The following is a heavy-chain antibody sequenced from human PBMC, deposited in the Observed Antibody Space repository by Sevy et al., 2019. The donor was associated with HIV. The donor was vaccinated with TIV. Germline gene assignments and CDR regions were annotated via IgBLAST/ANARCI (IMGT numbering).Heavy chain of an antibody. V-gene: IGHV4-59*01. CDR2: IYYSGST. J-gene: IGHJ5*02. D-gene: IGHD1-1*01. Sequence: SETLSLTCTVSGGSLSSYYWSWIRQPPGKGLEWIGYIYYSGSTHYNPSLKSRVTISVDTSKNQFSLKLSSLTAADTAVYYCARTLSPTGTGEENWFDPWGQGTLVTVSS. CDR3: ARTLSPTGTGEENWFDP. CDR1: GGSLSSYY.